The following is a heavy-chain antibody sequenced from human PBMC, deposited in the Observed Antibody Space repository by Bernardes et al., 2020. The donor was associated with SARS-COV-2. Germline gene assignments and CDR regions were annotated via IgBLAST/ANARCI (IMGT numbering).Heavy chain of an antibody. CDR2: ISYDGSNK. D-gene: IGHD2-15*01. Sequence: GGSLRLSCAASGFTFSSYGMHWVRQAPGKGLEWVAVISYDGSNKYYADSVKGRFTISRDNSKNTLYLQMNSLRAEDTAVYYCAKDGKYCSGGSCYLGYYYDGMDVWGQGTTVTVSS. CDR3: AKDGKYCSGGSCYLGYYYDGMDV. J-gene: IGHJ6*02. V-gene: IGHV3-30*18. CDR1: GFTFSSYG.